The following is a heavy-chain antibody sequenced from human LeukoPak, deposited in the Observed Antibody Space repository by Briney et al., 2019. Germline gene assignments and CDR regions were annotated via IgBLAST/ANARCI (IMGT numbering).Heavy chain of an antibody. D-gene: IGHD3-10*01. CDR1: GFTFSSYA. V-gene: IGHV3-30-3*01. J-gene: IGHJ6*02. CDR3: ASCYTHGTTWFGGLDV. Sequence: PGRSLRLSCTASGFTFSSYAMHWVRQAPGKGLEWVAVISYDGSNKYYADSVKGRFTISRDNSKNTLYLQMNSLRAEDTAVYYCASCYTHGTTWFGGLDVWGQGTTVTVSS. CDR2: ISYDGSNK.